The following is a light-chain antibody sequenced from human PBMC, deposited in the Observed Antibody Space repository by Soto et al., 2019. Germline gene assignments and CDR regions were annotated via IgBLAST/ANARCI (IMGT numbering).Light chain of an antibody. CDR1: SSDVGAYNY. Sequence: QSVLTQPRSVSGSPGQSVTISCTGTSSDVGAYNYVSWYQQHPGKAPKLMIYDVSKRPSGVPDRFSGSKSGNTASLTISGLQAEDEADYYCCSYAGGYTLVVFGGGTKVTVL. CDR3: CSYAGGYTLVV. J-gene: IGLJ2*01. CDR2: DVS. V-gene: IGLV2-11*01.